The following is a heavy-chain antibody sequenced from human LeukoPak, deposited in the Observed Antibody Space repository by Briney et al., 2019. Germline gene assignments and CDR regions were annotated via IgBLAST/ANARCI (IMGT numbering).Heavy chain of an antibody. V-gene: IGHV3-43*01. J-gene: IGHJ4*02. D-gene: IGHD2-21*01. CDR3: ARQRGDCYDY. Sequence: GGSLRLSCAASGFTFDDYTMHWVRQAPGKGLEWVSLISWDGGSTYYADSVKGRFTISRDNSKNSLYLQMNSLRAEDTAVYYCARQRGDCYDYWGQGTLVTVSS. CDR1: GFTFDDYT. CDR2: ISWDGGST.